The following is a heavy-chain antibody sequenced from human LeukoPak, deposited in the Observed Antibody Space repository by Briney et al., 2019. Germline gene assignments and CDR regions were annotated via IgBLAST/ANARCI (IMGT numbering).Heavy chain of an antibody. J-gene: IGHJ2*01. CDR2: INYSGST. CDR3: ARVLRTYDRSGLYFWYFDL. Sequence: SETLSLTCTVSGGSVSSDYWNWIRQPPGKELEWIGFINYSGSTNYRPSFESRATISRDTSKNQFSLKLSSVTAADTAVYYCARVLRTYDRSGLYFWYFDLWGRVALVTVSS. D-gene: IGHD3-22*01. CDR1: GGSVSSDY. V-gene: IGHV4-59*02.